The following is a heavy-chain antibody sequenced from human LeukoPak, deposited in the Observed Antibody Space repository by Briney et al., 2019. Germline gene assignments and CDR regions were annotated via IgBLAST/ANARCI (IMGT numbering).Heavy chain of an antibody. CDR1: GFTFSNAW. J-gene: IGHJ4*02. CDR3: TTDPTYYYEIFDY. V-gene: IGHV3-15*01. D-gene: IGHD3-22*01. Sequence: PGGSLRLSCAASGFTFSNAWMSWVRQAPGKGLEWVGRIKSNTDGGTTDYAAPVKGRFTISRDDSKNTLYLQMNSLKTEDTAVYYCTTDPTYYYEIFDYWGQGTLVTVSS. CDR2: IKSNTDGGTT.